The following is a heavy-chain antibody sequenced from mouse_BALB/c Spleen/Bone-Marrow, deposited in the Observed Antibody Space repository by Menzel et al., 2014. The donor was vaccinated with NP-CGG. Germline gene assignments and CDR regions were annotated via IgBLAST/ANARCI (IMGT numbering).Heavy chain of an antibody. CDR2: IWRGGST. Sequence: VMLVESGPGLVQPSQSLSITCTVSGFSLSSYGVHWVHQSPGKGLEWLGVIWRGGSTDYNAAFMSRLSITKDNSKSQVFFKMNSLQADDTAIYYCAKNGNWYYDVWGAGTTVTVSS. V-gene: IGHV2-5*01. D-gene: IGHD1-1*02. J-gene: IGHJ1*01. CDR1: GFSLSSYG. CDR3: AKNGNWYYDV.